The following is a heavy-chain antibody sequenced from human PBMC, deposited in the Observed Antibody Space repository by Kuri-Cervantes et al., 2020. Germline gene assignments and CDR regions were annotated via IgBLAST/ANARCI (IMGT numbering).Heavy chain of an antibody. Sequence: GESLKISCAASGFTFSTYAMSWVRQAPGKGLEWVSAISDRGGSTYYADSVKGRFTISRDDSKNTLYLQMNSLRAEDTAVYYCAKDWVYGSGSYYNEDYYYGMDVWGQGTTVTDSS. D-gene: IGHD3-10*01. J-gene: IGHJ6*02. V-gene: IGHV3-23*01. CDR3: AKDWVYGSGSYYNEDYYYGMDV. CDR2: ISDRGGST. CDR1: GFTFSTYA.